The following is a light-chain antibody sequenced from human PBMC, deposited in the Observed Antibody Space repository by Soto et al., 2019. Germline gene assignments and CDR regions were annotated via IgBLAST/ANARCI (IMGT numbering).Light chain of an antibody. CDR2: DVS. Sequence: QSVLPQPASVSGSPRQSITISCTGTSSDVGGYNYVSWYQHHPGKAPKLMIYDVSNRPSGVSNRFSGSKSGNTASLTISGLQPEDEADYYCSSYTTSNTRQIVFGTGTKVTVL. V-gene: IGLV2-14*03. CDR3: SSYTTSNTRQIV. J-gene: IGLJ1*01. CDR1: SSDVGGYNY.